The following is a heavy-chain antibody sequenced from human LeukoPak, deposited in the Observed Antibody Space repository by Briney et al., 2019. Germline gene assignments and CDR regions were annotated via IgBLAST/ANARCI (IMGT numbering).Heavy chain of an antibody. J-gene: IGHJ4*02. CDR1: GGSISSYY. CDR2: IYYSGST. CDR3: ARLTAMVTSFDY. Sequence: SETLSLTCTVSGGSISSYYWSWIRQPPGKGLEWIGYIYYSGSTNYNPSLKSRVTISVDTSKNQFSPKLSSVTAADTAVYYCARLTAMVTSFDYWGQGTLVTVSS. D-gene: IGHD5-18*01. V-gene: IGHV4-59*08.